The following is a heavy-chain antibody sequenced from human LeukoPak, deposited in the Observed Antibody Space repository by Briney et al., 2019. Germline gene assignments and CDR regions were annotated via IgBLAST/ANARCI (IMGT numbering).Heavy chain of an antibody. Sequence: SETLSLTCAVYGASFSGYSWSWIRQPPGKGLEWIGEINHSGSTNYNPSLKSRVTISVDTSKNQFSLKLSSVTAADTAVYYCARQDSGSPFDPWGQGTLVTVSS. V-gene: IGHV4-34*01. CDR1: GASFSGYS. CDR3: ARQDSGSPFDP. J-gene: IGHJ5*02. CDR2: INHSGST. D-gene: IGHD6-13*01.